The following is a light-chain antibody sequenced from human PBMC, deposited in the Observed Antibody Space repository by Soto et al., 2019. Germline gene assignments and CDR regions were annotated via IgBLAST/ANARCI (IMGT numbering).Light chain of an antibody. Sequence: QSALTQPASVSGSPGQSITISCTGTSSDVGGYKYVSWYQQHPGEAPKLMFYDVSNRPSGVSNRFSGSKSGNTASLTISGLQAEDEADYYCSSYTSSSTRVFGTGTKVTVL. CDR3: SSYTSSSTRV. CDR2: DVS. J-gene: IGLJ1*01. V-gene: IGLV2-14*01. CDR1: SSDVGGYKY.